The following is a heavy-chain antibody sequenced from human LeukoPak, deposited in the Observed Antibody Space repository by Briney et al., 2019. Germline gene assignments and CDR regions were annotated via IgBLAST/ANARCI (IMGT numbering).Heavy chain of an antibody. CDR1: GFTFSSYG. V-gene: IGHV3-30*02. Sequence: GGSLRLSCAASGFTFSSYGMHWVRQAPGKGLEWVAFIRYDGSNKYYADSVKGRFTISRDNSKNTLYLQMNSLRAEDTAVYYCAKDLKSTYYFDYWGQGTLVTVSS. J-gene: IGHJ4*02. CDR2: IRYDGSNK. CDR3: AKDLKSTYYFDY. D-gene: IGHD2/OR15-2a*01.